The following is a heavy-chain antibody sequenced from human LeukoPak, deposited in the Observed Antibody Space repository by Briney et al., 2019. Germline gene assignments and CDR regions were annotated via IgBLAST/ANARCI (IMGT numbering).Heavy chain of an antibody. CDR3: TGNYYDSGSYADFDY. CDR2: IRSTANGYAT. CDR1: GFTFSGSA. Sequence: GSLRLSCAASGFTFSGSALHWVRQASGKGLEWVGRIRSTANGYATAYAASVKGRFTISRDDSKNTAYLQMDSLKTEDTAVYYCTGNYYDSGSYADFDYWGQGTLVTVSS. D-gene: IGHD3-10*01. J-gene: IGHJ4*02. V-gene: IGHV3-73*01.